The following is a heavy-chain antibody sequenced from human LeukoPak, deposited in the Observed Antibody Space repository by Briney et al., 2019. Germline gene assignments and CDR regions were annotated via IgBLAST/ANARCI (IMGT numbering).Heavy chain of an antibody. Sequence: ASVKVSCKASGYSFVLYGISWGRQAPGQGPEWMGWISTYNGNTKYAEKFQGRVTMTTDTPTSTAYMELRSLRSDDTAVYYCARDEDYGIFVNVDYWGQGTLVTVSS. D-gene: IGHD4-17*01. CDR3: ARDEDYGIFVNVDY. CDR2: ISTYNGNT. J-gene: IGHJ4*02. V-gene: IGHV1-18*01. CDR1: GYSFVLYG.